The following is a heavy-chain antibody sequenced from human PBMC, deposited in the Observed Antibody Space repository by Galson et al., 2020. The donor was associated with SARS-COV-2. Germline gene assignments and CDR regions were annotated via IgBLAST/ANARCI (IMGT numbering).Heavy chain of an antibody. CDR1: GGSISSGGYY. CDR3: ARSFWSGYQYYYMDV. D-gene: IGHD3-3*01. V-gene: IGHV4-61*08. CDR2: IYYSGST. J-gene: IGHJ6*03. Sequence: SETLSLTCTVSGGSISSGGYYWSWIRQHPGKGLEWIGYIYYSGSTNYNPSLKSRVTMSVDTSKNQFSLKLSSVTAADTAVYYCARSFWSGYQYYYMDVWGKGTTVTVSS.